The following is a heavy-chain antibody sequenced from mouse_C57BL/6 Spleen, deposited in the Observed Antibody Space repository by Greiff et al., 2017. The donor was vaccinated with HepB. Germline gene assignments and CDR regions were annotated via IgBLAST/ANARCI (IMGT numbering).Heavy chain of an antibody. D-gene: IGHD1-1*01. CDR1: GFTFSSYA. CDR3: TREMDYGSSYAMDY. CDR2: ISSGGDYI. V-gene: IGHV5-9-1*02. Sequence: EVKLMESGEGLVKPGGSLKLSCAASGFTFSSYAMSWVRQTPEKRLEWVAYISSGGDYIYYADTVKGRFTISRDNARNTLYLQMSSLKSEDTAMYYWTREMDYGSSYAMDYWGQGTSVTVSS. J-gene: IGHJ4*01.